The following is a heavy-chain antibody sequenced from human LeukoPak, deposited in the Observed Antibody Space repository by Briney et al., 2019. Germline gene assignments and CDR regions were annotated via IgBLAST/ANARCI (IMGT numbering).Heavy chain of an antibody. V-gene: IGHV4-59*01. D-gene: IGHD6-19*01. CDR3: ARDSSSGWYDYYYMDV. Sequence: SETLSLTCTVSGGSISSYHWSWIRQPPGKGLEWIGYIYYSGSTNYNPSLKSRVTISVDTSKNQFSLKLSSVTAADTAVYYCARDSSSGWYDYYYMDVWGKGTTVTVSS. J-gene: IGHJ6*03. CDR2: IYYSGST. CDR1: GGSISSYH.